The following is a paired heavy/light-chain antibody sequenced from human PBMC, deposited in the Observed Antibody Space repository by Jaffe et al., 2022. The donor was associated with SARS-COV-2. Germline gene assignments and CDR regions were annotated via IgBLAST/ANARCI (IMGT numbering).Light chain of an antibody. CDR1: QSVSSSY. V-gene: IGKV3-20*01. CDR3: QQYGSSPPET. J-gene: IGKJ1*01. Sequence: EIVLTQSPGTLSLSPGERATLSCRASQSVSSSYLAWYQQKPGQAPRLLIYGASSRATGIPDRFSGSGSGTDFTLTISRLEPEDFAVYYCQQYGSSPPETFGQGTKVEIK. CDR2: GAS.
Heavy chain of an antibody. CDR3: ARKYVLLWFGESRNYTGQYYYYYYGMDV. Sequence: EVQLVESGGGLVKPGGSLRLSCAASGFTFSSYSMNWVRQAPGKGLEWVSSISSSSSYIYYADSVKGRFTISRDNAKNSLYLQMNSLRAEDTAVYYCARKYVLLWFGESRNYTGQYYYYYYGMDVWGQGTTVTVSS. CDR1: GFTFSSYS. J-gene: IGHJ6*02. V-gene: IGHV3-21*01. D-gene: IGHD3-10*01. CDR2: ISSSSSYI.